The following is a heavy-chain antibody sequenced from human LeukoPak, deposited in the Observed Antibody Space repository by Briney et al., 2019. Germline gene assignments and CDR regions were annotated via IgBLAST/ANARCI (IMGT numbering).Heavy chain of an antibody. Sequence: SETLSLTCTVSGDSVSSGRYYWTWIRQPPGKALEWIGYIYYTGTTAYNPSLKSRVTISIDMSKNQLSLKLSSVTAADTAIYYCATPGPNYGDYAYDSWGQGTLVTVSS. D-gene: IGHD4-17*01. J-gene: IGHJ4*02. V-gene: IGHV4-61*01. CDR2: IYYTGTT. CDR1: GDSVSSGRYY. CDR3: ATPGPNYGDYAYDS.